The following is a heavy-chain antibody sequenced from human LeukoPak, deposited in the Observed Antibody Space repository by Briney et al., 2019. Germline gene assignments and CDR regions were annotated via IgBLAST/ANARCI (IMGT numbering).Heavy chain of an antibody. CDR1: GYTFTGYY. Sequence: ASVKVSCKASGYTFTGYYMHWVRQAPGQGLEWMGWINPNSGGTNYAQKFQGWVTMTRDTSISTAYMELSRLRSDDTAVCYCARVSGDYWNNTYGMDVWGQGTTVTVSS. CDR2: INPNSGGT. V-gene: IGHV1-2*04. CDR3: ARVSGDYWNNTYGMDV. J-gene: IGHJ6*02. D-gene: IGHD1/OR15-1a*01.